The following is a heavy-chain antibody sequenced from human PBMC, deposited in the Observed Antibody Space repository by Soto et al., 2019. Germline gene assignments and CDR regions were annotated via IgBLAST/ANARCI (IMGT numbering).Heavy chain of an antibody. CDR3: ARTNGAYSNYFDY. Sequence: PGGSLRLSCAASGFTFSSYSMVWVRPAPEKGLEWVSSIGGSSGHIYYADSLKGRFTISRDNAKNSLYLQMNSLRVDDTAVYYCARTNGAYSNYFDYWGQGTLVTVSS. J-gene: IGHJ4*02. CDR2: IGGSSGHI. V-gene: IGHV3-21*01. D-gene: IGHD2-8*01. CDR1: GFTFSSYS.